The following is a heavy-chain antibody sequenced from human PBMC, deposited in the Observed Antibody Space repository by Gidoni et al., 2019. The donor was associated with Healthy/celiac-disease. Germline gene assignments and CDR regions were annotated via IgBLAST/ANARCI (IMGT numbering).Heavy chain of an antibody. J-gene: IGHJ6*02. D-gene: IGHD6-6*01. V-gene: IGHV3-53*01. CDR3: ARDLGSSSAYGMDV. CDR2: IYSGGST. CDR1: GFTVSSNY. Sequence: EVQLVESGGGLIQPGGSLRLSCAASGFTVSSNYMSWVRQAPGKGLEWVSVIYSGGSTYYADSVKGRFTISRDNSKNTLYLQMNSLRAEDTAVYYCARDLGSSSAYGMDVWGQGTTVTVSS.